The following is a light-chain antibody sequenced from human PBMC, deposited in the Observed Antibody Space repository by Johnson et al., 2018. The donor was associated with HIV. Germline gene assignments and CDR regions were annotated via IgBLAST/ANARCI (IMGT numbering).Light chain of an antibody. Sequence: VLTQPPSVSAAPGQKVTISCSGSRSNIGNNYVSWYQQLPGTAPKLLIYDSNKRPSGIPDRISGSKSGTSATLGITGLQTGDEADYYCGTWGGVFGTGTNVTVL. V-gene: IGLV1-51*01. J-gene: IGLJ1*01. CDR3: GTWGGV. CDR2: DSN. CDR1: RSNIGNNY.